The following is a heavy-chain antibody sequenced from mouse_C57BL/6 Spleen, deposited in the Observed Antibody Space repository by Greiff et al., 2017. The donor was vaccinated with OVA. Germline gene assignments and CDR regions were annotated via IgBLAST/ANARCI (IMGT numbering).Heavy chain of an antibody. CDR1: GYTFTSYW. V-gene: IGHV1-55*01. Sequence: QVQLQQPGAELVKPGASVKMSCKASGYTFTSYWITWVKQRPGQGLEWIGDIYPGSGSTNYNEKFKSKATLTVDTSSSTAYMQLSSLTSEDSVVYYCARSDYGSSYCAMDYWGQGTSVTVSS. CDR3: ARSDYGSSYCAMDY. J-gene: IGHJ4*01. CDR2: IYPGSGST. D-gene: IGHD1-1*01.